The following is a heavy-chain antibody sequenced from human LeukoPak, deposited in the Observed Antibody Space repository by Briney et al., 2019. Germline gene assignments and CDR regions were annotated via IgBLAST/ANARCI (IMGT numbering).Heavy chain of an antibody. D-gene: IGHD6-6*01. Sequence: GGSLRLSCAASGFIFSSYTMSWVRQARGKGLEWVSAISGSGGSTYYADSVKGWLTISRDNSKNTLCLQMNSLRAEDTAVYYCAKGRRQLDPFDYWGQGTLVTVSS. CDR2: ISGSGGST. J-gene: IGHJ4*02. CDR1: GFIFSSYT. CDR3: AKGRRQLDPFDY. V-gene: IGHV3-23*01.